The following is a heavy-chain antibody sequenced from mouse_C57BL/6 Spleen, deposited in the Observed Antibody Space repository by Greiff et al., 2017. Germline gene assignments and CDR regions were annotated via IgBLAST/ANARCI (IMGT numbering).Heavy chain of an antibody. V-gene: IGHV5-12*01. CDR2: ISNGGGST. CDR3: ARQESDGYDLNYAMDY. D-gene: IGHD2-2*01. Sequence: EVQRVESGGGLVQPGGSLKLSCAASGFTFSDYYMYWVRQTPEKRLEWVAYISNGGGSTYYPDTVKGRFTISRDNAKNTLYLQMSRLKSEDTAMYYCARQESDGYDLNYAMDYWGQGTSVTVSS. CDR1: GFTFSDYY. J-gene: IGHJ4*01.